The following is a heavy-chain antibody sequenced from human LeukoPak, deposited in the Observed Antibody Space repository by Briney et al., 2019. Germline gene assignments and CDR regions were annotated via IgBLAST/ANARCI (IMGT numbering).Heavy chain of an antibody. CDR1: GFSFSNSW. CDR2: IKQDGSER. V-gene: IGHV3-7*01. J-gene: IGHJ4*02. Sequence: GGSLRLSCAAPGFSFSNSWMSWVRQAPGKGLEWVANIKQDGSERYYVDSVKGRFTISRDNTKNSLYLQMDSLRAEDTAVYYCVRISTAVAGADYWGQGTLVTVSS. D-gene: IGHD6-19*01. CDR3: VRISTAVAGADY.